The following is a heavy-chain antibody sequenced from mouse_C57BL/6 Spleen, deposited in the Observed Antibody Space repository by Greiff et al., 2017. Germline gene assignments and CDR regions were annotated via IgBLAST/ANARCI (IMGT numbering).Heavy chain of an antibody. CDR2: IHPNSGST. CDR3: ARSGSTVVAHWYFDV. D-gene: IGHD1-1*01. J-gene: IGHJ1*03. V-gene: IGHV1-64*01. CDR1: GYTFTSYW. Sequence: VQLQQPGAELVKPGASVKLSCKASGYTFTSYWMHWVKQRPGQGLEWIGMIHPNSGSTNYNEKFQSKATLTVDKSSSPAYMQLSSLTSEDSAVYYCARSGSTVVAHWYFDVWGTGTTVTVAS.